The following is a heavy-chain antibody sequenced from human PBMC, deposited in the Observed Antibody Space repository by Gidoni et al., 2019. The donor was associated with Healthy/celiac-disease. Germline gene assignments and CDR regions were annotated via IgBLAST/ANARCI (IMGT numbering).Heavy chain of an antibody. V-gene: IGHV3-33*01. CDR3: ARDQWGGWYSDYYFDY. D-gene: IGHD6-19*01. J-gene: IGHJ4*02. CDR2: IWYDGSNK. Sequence: QVQLVESGGGVVQPGRSLRLSCAASGFTFSRYGMHWVRQAPGKGLEWVAVIWYDGSNKYYADSVKGRFTISRDNSKNTLYLQMNSLRAEDTAVYYCARDQWGGWYSDYYFDYWGQGTLVTVSS. CDR1: GFTFSRYG.